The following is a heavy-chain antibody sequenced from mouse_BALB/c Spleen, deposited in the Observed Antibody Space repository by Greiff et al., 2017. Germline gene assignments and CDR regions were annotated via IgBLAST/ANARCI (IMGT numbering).Heavy chain of an antibody. V-gene: IGHV7-3*02. CDR1: GFTFTDYY. CDR3: AREARGTTVLDY. Sequence: EVKLQESGGGLVQPGGSLRLSCATSGFTFTDYYMSWVRQPPGKALEWLGFIRNKANGYTTEYSASVQGRFTISRDNYQSILYLQMNTLRAEDSATYYGAREARGTTVLDYWGKGTTLTVSS. J-gene: IGHJ2*01. CDR2: IRNKANGYTT. D-gene: IGHD1-1*01.